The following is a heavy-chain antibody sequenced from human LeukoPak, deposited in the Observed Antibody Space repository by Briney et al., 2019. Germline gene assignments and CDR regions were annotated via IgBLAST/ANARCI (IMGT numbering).Heavy chain of an antibody. V-gene: IGHV3-30*18. CDR3: AKRKHRIAAAGCDY. Sequence: GGSLRLSCAASGFTFSSYGMHWVRQAPGKGLEWVAVISYDGSNKYYADSVKGRFTISRDNSKNTLYLQMNSLRAEDTAVYYCAKRKHRIAAAGCDYWGQGTLVTVSS. D-gene: IGHD6-13*01. CDR2: ISYDGSNK. CDR1: GFTFSSYG. J-gene: IGHJ4*02.